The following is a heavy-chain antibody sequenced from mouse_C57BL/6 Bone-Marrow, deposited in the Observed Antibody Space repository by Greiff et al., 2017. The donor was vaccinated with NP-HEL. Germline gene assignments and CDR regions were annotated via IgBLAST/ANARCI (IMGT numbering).Heavy chain of an antibody. D-gene: IGHD1-2*01. CDR2: IDPSDSYT. J-gene: IGHJ1*03. V-gene: IGHV1-69*01. CDR1: GYTFTSYW. CDR3: ARAIIEYMDV. Sequence: VQLQQPGAELVMPGASVKLSCKASGYTFTSYWMHWVKQRPGQGLEWIGEIDPSDSYTNYNQKFKGKSTLTVDKSSSTAYMQLSSLTSEDSAVYYCARAIIEYMDVWGKGTTVTVSS.